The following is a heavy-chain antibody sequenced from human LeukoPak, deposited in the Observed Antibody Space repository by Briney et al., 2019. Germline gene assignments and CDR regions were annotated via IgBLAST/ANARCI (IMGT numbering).Heavy chain of an antibody. V-gene: IGHV4-59*08. Sequence: SETLSLTCTVSGGSISSYYWTWIRQPPGKGLEWIGYVYYSGSTNYNPSLKSRVTISVDTFKNQFSLKLSSVTAADTAVYYCARSGYSSGWYYFDYWGQGSLVTVSS. J-gene: IGHJ4*02. CDR3: ARSGYSSGWYYFDY. CDR1: GGSISSYY. D-gene: IGHD6-19*01. CDR2: VYYSGST.